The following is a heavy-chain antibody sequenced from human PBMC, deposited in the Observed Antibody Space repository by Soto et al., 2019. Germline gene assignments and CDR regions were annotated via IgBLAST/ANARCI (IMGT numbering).Heavy chain of an antibody. CDR3: ARGTGYCSGGSCYNYFDP. V-gene: IGHV4-4*02. D-gene: IGHD2-15*01. CDR1: DGSISTDNW. Sequence: QVQVQESGPGLVKPSGTLSLTCAVSDGSISTDNWWTWVRQPPGKGLEWIGEIYHSGSTNYNPSLTRRVTISVDKSKNQFSLKLTSVTAADTAVYYCARGTGYCSGGSCYNYFDPWGQGTLVTVSS. J-gene: IGHJ5*02. CDR2: IYHSGST.